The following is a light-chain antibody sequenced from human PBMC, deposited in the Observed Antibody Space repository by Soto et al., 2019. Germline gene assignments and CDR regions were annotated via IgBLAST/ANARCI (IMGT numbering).Light chain of an antibody. Sequence: DIQMTQSPSSLSASLGDIVTITCRSSQSINTYLNWYQQKPGKAPKLLIYAASSLQSGVPSRFSGSGSGTDFTLTISSLQLEDFATFYCQQSYSSPRITFGQGTRLEIK. CDR2: AAS. J-gene: IGKJ5*01. CDR3: QQSYSSPRIT. CDR1: QSINTY. V-gene: IGKV1-39*01.